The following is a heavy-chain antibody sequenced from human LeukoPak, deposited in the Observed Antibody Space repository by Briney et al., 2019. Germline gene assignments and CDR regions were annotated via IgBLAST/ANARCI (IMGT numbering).Heavy chain of an antibody. CDR2: IYYSGSS. V-gene: IGHV4-59*08. CDR3: ARQTQSPQSRGPWYYFDY. J-gene: IGHJ4*02. CDR1: SGSMTGYY. Sequence: SETLSLTCTVSSGSMTGYYWSWIRQPPGKGLEWIAYIYYSGSSNYNPSLKSRVTISVDTSKNQFSLRLSSVTAADTAVYYCARQTQSPQSRGPWYYFDYWGRGALVTVSS. D-gene: IGHD2-8*02.